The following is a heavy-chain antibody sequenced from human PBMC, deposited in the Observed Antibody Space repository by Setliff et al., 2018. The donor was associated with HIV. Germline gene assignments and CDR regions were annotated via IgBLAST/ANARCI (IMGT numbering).Heavy chain of an antibody. CDR3: AGPRGDEAFDI. V-gene: IGHV1-69*10. D-gene: IGHD3-10*01. CDR2: IISILEIT. J-gene: IGHJ3*02. CDR1: GYTFTSYG. Sequence: GASVKVSCKASGYTFTSYGISWVRQAPGQGLEWMGQIISILEITDYAQKFQGGLTITADEPTNTIYMELSGLRSEDTAVYYCAGPRGDEAFDIWGQGTMVTVSS.